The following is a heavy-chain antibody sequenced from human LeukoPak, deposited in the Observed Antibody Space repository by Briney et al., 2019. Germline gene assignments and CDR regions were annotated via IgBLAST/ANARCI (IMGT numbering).Heavy chain of an antibody. CDR1: GYTFTSYA. V-gene: IGHV7-4-1*02. Sequence: ASVKVSCKASGYTFTSYAMNWVRQAPGQGLEWMGWINTNTGNPTYAQGFTGRFVFSLDTSVSTAYLQISSLKAEGTAVYYCARTRAPNLIAAAGYNWFDPWGQGTLVTVSS. CDR3: ARTRAPNLIAAAGYNWFDP. D-gene: IGHD6-13*01. J-gene: IGHJ5*02. CDR2: INTNTGNP.